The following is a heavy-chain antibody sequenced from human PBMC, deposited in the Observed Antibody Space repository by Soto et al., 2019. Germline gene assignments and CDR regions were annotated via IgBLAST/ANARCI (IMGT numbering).Heavy chain of an antibody. Sequence: GVSLSLSWVASGCMVISNYMSWVRQAPGKGLEWVSVIYSGGNTYYADSVKGRFTISRDSSKNTLYLQMNSLTAEDTAVYYCARDDYGLDVWGQGTTVTVSS. CDR3: ARDDYGLDV. J-gene: IGHJ6*02. CDR1: GCMVISNY. V-gene: IGHV3-53*01. CDR2: IYSGGNT.